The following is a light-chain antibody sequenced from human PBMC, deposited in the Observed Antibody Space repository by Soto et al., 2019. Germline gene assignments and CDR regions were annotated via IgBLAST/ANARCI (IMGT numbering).Light chain of an antibody. CDR1: SSDVGGYNY. CDR2: EVS. Sequence: QSVLTQPASVSGSPGQSITISCTGTSSDVGGYNYVSWYQQPPGKAPKLMIYEVSNRPSGVSNRFSGSKSGNTASLTISGLQAEDEADYYCSSYTSSSTPNWVFGGGTKLTVL. CDR3: SSYTSSSTPNWV. V-gene: IGLV2-14*01. J-gene: IGLJ3*02.